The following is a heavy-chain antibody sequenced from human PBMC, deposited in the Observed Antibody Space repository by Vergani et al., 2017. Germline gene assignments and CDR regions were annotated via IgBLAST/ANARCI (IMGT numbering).Heavy chain of an antibody. CDR3: VKDAGSYENFFDS. V-gene: IGHV3-23*01. Sequence: EVQLLESGGSLKQPGGSARHSCAASGFTFSTYAMHWVRQAPGKGLEWVSALTEGGGSTYYADSFKGRFIISRDNSRDTLYLQMNSLRPEDTATYYCVKDAGSYENFFDSWGQGTLVTVSS. CDR2: LTEGGGST. D-gene: IGHD1-26*01. J-gene: IGHJ4*02. CDR1: GFTFSTYA.